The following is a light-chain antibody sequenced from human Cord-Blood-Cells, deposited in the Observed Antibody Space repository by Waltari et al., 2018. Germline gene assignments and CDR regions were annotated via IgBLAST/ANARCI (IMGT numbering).Light chain of an antibody. V-gene: IGLV2-23*01. CDR2: EGS. J-gene: IGLJ3*02. CDR3: CSYAGSSTLV. CDR1: SSDVGSYNL. Sequence: QSALTQTASVSGSPGQSITISCTGTSSDVGSYNLVSWYQQHPGKAPKLMIYEGSKRPSGVSNRLSGSKSCNTASLTIPGLQAEDGADYYCCSYAGSSTLVFGGGTKLTVL.